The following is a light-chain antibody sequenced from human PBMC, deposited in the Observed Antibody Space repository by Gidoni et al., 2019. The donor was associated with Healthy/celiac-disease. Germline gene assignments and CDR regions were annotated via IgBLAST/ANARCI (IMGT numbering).Light chain of an antibody. Sequence: AIRLTQSPSSFSASTGDRVTITCRASQGSSSYLAWYQQKPGKAPKLLIYAASTLQSGVPSRFSGSGAGTDFTLTISCLQSEDFATYYCRQYYSYPRTFGQGTKVEIK. CDR1: QGSSSY. CDR2: AAS. J-gene: IGKJ1*01. CDR3: RQYYSYPRT. V-gene: IGKV1-8*01.